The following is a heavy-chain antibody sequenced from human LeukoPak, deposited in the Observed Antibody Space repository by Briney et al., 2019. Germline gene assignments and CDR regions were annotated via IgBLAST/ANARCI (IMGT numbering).Heavy chain of an antibody. CDR3: ARSGTGLQLWSHTYYYMDV. CDR1: GGSISSYY. V-gene: IGHV4-4*07. J-gene: IGHJ6*03. CDR2: IYTSGST. Sequence: KPSETLSLTCTVPGGSISSYYWSWIRQPAGKGLEWIGRIYTSGSTNYNPSLKSRVTMSVDTSKNQFSLKLSSVTAADTAVYYCARSGTGLQLWSHTYYYMDVWGKGTTVTVSS. D-gene: IGHD5-18*01.